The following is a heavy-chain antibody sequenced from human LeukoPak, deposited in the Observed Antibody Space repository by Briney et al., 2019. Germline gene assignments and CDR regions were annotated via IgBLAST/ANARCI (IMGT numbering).Heavy chain of an antibody. D-gene: IGHD5-18*01. CDR3: ARGVRGYSYGSRFDY. J-gene: IGHJ4*02. CDR2: IKTDESTA. Sequence: PGGSLRLSCAASGFTFSNYWMHWVRQVPGKGLVWVSRIKTDESTATYADSVKGRFTISRDNAKNTLYLQMNSLRDEDTAVYYCARGVRGYSYGSRFDYWGQGTLVTVSS. CDR1: GFTFSNYW. V-gene: IGHV3-74*01.